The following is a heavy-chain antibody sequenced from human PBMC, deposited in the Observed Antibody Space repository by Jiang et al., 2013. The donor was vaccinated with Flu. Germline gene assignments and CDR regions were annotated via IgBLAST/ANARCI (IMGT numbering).Heavy chain of an antibody. CDR2: ISFDGSNK. CDR1: GFTFSDYG. V-gene: IGHV3-30*18. Sequence: QLLESGGGVVQPGRSLRLSCEASGFTFSDYGMHWVRQAPGKGLEWVAVISFDGSNKNYADSVKGRFTIARDDSKNTLSLEMNNLRAEDTAAYYCAKDITVYCGGDCSVFDYWGQGTRVTVCS. CDR3: AKDITVYCGGDCSVFDY. D-gene: IGHD2-21*01. J-gene: IGHJ4*02.